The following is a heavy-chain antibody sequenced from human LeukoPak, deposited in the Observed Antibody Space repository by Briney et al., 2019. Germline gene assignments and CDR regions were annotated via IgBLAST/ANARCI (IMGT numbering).Heavy chain of an antibody. CDR1: GFTFSTYW. Sequence: GGSLRLSCAASGFTFSTYWMHWVRQAPGKGLEYVSAISSNGGSTYYANSVKGRFTISRDNSKNTLYLQVGSLRAEDMAVYYCARSTMIVVVNDAFDIWGQGTTVTVSS. CDR3: ARSTMIVVVNDAFDI. V-gene: IGHV3-64*01. CDR2: ISSNGGST. J-gene: IGHJ3*02. D-gene: IGHD3-22*01.